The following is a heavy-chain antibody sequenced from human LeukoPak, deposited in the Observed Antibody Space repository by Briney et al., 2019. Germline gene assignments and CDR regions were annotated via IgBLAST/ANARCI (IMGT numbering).Heavy chain of an antibody. Sequence: PSETLSLTCTVSVGSISSYYWNWLRQPPGKGLEWFGYIHYSGSTSYNPSLRSRVTISLDTPKNQFSLKLSSVTAADTAVYYCARHGYSGYDWSLPWGQGTLVTVSS. CDR2: IHYSGST. CDR1: VGSISSYY. D-gene: IGHD5-12*01. J-gene: IGHJ5*02. V-gene: IGHV4-59*08. CDR3: ARHGYSGYDWSLP.